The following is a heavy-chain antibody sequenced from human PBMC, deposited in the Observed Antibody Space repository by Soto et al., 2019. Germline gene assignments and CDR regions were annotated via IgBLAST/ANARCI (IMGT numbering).Heavy chain of an antibody. CDR3: ARDPWLQPKYYFDY. J-gene: IGHJ4*02. Sequence: QVQLVESGGGVVQPGRSLRLSCAASGFTFSSYAMHWVRQAPGKGLEWVAVISYDGSNKYYADSVKGRFTISRDNSKNTLYLQMNSLRAEDTAVYYCARDPWLQPKYYFDYWGQGTLVTVSS. D-gene: IGHD5-12*01. CDR2: ISYDGSNK. V-gene: IGHV3-30-3*01. CDR1: GFTFSSYA.